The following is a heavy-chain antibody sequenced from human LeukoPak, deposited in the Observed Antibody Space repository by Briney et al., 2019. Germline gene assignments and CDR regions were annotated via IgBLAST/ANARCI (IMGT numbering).Heavy chain of an antibody. V-gene: IGHV3-30-3*01. J-gene: IGHJ4*02. CDR2: ISYDGSNK. D-gene: IGHD3-22*01. CDR1: GFTFSSYA. CDR3: ARDGTTMIVVVAYYFDY. Sequence: PGGSLRLSCAASGFTFSSYAMLWVRQAPGKGLEWVAVISYDGSNKYYADSVKGRFTISRDNSKNTLYLQMNSLRAEDTAVYYCARDGTTMIVVVAYYFDYWGQGTLVTVSS.